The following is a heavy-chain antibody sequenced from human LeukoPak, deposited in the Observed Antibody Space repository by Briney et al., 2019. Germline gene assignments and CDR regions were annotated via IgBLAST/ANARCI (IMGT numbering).Heavy chain of an antibody. J-gene: IGHJ6*02. Sequence: PTETLSLTCTVSGGSISSGSYYWSWIRQPVGKGLEWIGRIYTSGSTNYNPSLKSRVTISVDTSKNQFSLKLSSVTAADTAVYYCARDSLYDFWSGYFPQGMDVWGQGTTVTVSS. V-gene: IGHV4-61*02. CDR1: GGSISSGSYY. D-gene: IGHD3-3*01. CDR2: IYTSGST. CDR3: ARDSLYDFWSGYFPQGMDV.